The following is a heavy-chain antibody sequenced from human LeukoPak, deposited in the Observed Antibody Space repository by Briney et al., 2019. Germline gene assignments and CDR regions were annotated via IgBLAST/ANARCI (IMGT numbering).Heavy chain of an antibody. CDR3: AKDRLGYGSGSYVLGLDY. CDR1: GFTFRNYG. J-gene: IGHJ4*02. V-gene: IGHV3-30*02. CDR2: IRYDGNNK. Sequence: PGGSLRLSCAASGFTFRNYGMHWVRQAPGKGLEWVAFIRYDGNNKYYADSVKGRFTISRDNSKNTLYLQMNSLRTEDTAVYYCAKDRLGYGSGSYVLGLDYWGQGTLVTVSS. D-gene: IGHD3-10*01.